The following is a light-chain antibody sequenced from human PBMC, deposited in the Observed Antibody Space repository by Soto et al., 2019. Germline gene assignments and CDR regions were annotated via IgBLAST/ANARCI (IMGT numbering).Light chain of an antibody. CDR1: SSDVGGYNY. Sequence: QSALTQPASVSGSPGQSITISCTGTSSDVGGYNYVSWYQQHPGKAPKLMIYEVSNRPSGVSNRFSGSKSDNTASLTISGLQAEDEADYYCSSYTSFSTDVFGTGTKVTVL. V-gene: IGLV2-14*01. CDR3: SSYTSFSTDV. J-gene: IGLJ1*01. CDR2: EVS.